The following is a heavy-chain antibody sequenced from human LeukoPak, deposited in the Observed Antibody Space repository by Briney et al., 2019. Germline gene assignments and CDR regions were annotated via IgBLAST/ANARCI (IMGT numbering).Heavy chain of an antibody. CDR2: VYYDGST. V-gene: IGHV4-38-2*01. Sequence: SETLSLTRAVSGYSISSGYYWGWIRQPPGKGLEWIGSVYYDGSTYHNPSLKSRVTISVDMSKNQFFVKLSSVTAADTAVYYCARTVAHCSATSCYGYWGQGTLVTVSS. CDR1: GYSISSGYY. D-gene: IGHD2-2*01. CDR3: ARTVAHCSATSCYGY. J-gene: IGHJ4*02.